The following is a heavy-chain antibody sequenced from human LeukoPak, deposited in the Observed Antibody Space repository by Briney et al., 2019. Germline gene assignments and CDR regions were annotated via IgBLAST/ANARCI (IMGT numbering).Heavy chain of an antibody. V-gene: IGHV4-59*01. Sequence: SETLSLTCTVSGGSITSNYWSWIRQPPGKGLEWIGYAYYNGRANYNPSLESRVTISVDTSKNQFSLNLSSVTAADTAVYYCAREVSPSDHYYYYGVDVWGRGTTVTVSS. CDR1: GGSITSNY. D-gene: IGHD5/OR15-5a*01. CDR2: AYYNGRA. CDR3: AREVSPSDHYYYYGVDV. J-gene: IGHJ6*02.